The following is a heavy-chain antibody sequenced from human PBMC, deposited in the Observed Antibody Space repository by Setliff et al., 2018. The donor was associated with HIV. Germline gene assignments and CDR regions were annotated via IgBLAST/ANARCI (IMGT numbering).Heavy chain of an antibody. CDR2: IWYDGSTT. D-gene: IGHD1-1*01. CDR1: GFTFSRQG. J-gene: IGHJ4*02. Sequence: GGSLRLSCAASGFTFSRQGMHWVRQAPGKGLEWVAVIWYDGSTTYYADSVKGRFTISRDNSKNTLYVQVNSLRPEDTGVYYCASARIPTGGTSTSFDYWGQGTLVTVSS. V-gene: IGHV3-30*19. CDR3: ASARIPTGGTSTSFDY.